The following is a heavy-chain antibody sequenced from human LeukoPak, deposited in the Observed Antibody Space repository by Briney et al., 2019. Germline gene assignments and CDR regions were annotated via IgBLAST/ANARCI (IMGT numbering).Heavy chain of an antibody. CDR3: ARTPGIAAAIDY. Sequence: GGSLRLSCAASGFSFSDYGMHWVRQAPGKGLEWISDITWNGGTTGYVDSVKGRFTISRDNAKNSLYLQMNSLRVEDTGLYYCARTPGIAAAIDYWGQGTLVTVSS. V-gene: IGHV3-20*04. CDR2: ITWNGGTT. CDR1: GFSFSDYG. D-gene: IGHD6-13*01. J-gene: IGHJ4*02.